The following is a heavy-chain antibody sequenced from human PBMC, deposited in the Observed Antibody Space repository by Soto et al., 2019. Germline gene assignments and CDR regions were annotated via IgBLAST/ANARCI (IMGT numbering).Heavy chain of an antibody. V-gene: IGHV4-39*07. D-gene: IGHD4-4*01. CDR3: ASLQTTVSSFDY. CDR1: GDSISNKNYH. J-gene: IGHJ4*02. CDR2: VFHSGTT. Sequence: SEILSLTCTVSGDSISNKNYHWSWVRQPPGKGLEWIGEVFHSGTTFYNPSLRSRVTISLDRSRSQFSLRLTSVTAADTAIYYCASLQTTVSSFDYWGQGTLVTVSS.